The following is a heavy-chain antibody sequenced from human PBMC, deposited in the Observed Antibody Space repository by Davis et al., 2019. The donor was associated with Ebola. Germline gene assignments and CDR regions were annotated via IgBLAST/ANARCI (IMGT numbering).Heavy chain of an antibody. CDR2: IYSGGST. CDR3: ARAQGYCSGGNCYRSHDYYYYGMDV. CDR1: GFTVSSNY. D-gene: IGHD2-15*01. J-gene: IGHJ6*02. V-gene: IGHV3-53*01. Sequence: PGGSLRLSCAASGFTVSSNYMSWVRQAPGKGLEWVSVIYSGGSTYYADSVKGRFTISRDNSKNTLYLQMNSLRAEDTAVYYCARAQGYCSGGNCYRSHDYYYYGMDVWGQGTTVTVSS.